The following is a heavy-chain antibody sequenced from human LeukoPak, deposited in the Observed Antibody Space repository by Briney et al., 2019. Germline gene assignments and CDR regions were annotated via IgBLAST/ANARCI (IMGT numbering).Heavy chain of an antibody. J-gene: IGHJ5*02. CDR1: GYTFTGYY. V-gene: IGHV1-2*02. CDR3: ARGLDSSSSGIWFDP. D-gene: IGHD6-6*01. CDR2: INPNSGGT. Sequence: GASVKVSCKASGYTFTGYYMHWVRQAPGQGLEWMGWINPNSGGTNYAQKFQGRVTITTDESTSTAYMELSSLRSEDTAVYYCARGLDSSSSGIWFDPWGQGTLVTVSS.